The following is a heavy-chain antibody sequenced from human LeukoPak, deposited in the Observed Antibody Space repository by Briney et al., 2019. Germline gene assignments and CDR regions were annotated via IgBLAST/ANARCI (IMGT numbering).Heavy chain of an antibody. CDR2: IYYSGST. CDR3: ARSITSSWYGDFQH. CDR1: GGSMSSYF. J-gene: IGHJ1*01. D-gene: IGHD6-13*01. Sequence: KASETLSLTCTVSGGSMSSYFWSWIRQPPGKGLEWIGYIYYSGSTNYNPSLKSRVTISVDTSKNQFSLKLSSVTAADTAVYYCARSITSSWYGDFQHWGQGTLVTVSS. V-gene: IGHV4-59*01.